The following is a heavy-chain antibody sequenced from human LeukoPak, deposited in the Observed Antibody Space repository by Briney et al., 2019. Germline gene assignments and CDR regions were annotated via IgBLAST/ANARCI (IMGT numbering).Heavy chain of an antibody. Sequence: PGGSLRLSCAASGFTFSSYAMHWVRQAPGKGVEWVAVISYDGSNKYYADSVKGRFTISRDNSKNTLYLQMNSLRDEDTAVYYCAKVMSVVAATRWYYFDYWGQGTLVTVSS. J-gene: IGHJ4*02. V-gene: IGHV3-30-3*01. CDR1: GFTFSSYA. CDR3: AKVMSVVAATRWYYFDY. CDR2: ISYDGSNK. D-gene: IGHD2-15*01.